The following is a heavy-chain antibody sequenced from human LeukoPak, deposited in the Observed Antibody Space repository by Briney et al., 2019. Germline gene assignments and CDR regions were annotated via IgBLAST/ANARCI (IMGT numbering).Heavy chain of an antibody. V-gene: IGHV3-23*01. CDR2: VSASGRAT. J-gene: IGHJ4*02. D-gene: IGHD5-24*01. CDR3: AKTDTEEGYGIYFDH. Sequence: GGSLRLSCAASGFSFSSSAMSWVRQAPGKGLEWVSTVSASGRATYYADSVKGRFTISRDNSKNTVFLQMSSLRAEDTAVYYCAKTDTEEGYGIYFDHWGQGTLVTVSS. CDR1: GFSFSSSA.